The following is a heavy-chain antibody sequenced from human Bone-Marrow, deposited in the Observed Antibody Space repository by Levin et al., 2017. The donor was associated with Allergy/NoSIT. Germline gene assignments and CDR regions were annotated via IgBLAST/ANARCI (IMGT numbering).Heavy chain of an antibody. J-gene: IGHJ6*03. CDR2: IDYSGIT. CDR1: GASVSSGSNY. Sequence: PSETLSLTCTVSGASVSSGSNYWSWIRHSPGKGLEWIGCIDYSGITKYNPSLRSRVTISADTSKNQFSLTLNSVTTADTAMYYCARDFDYYYYMDVWGKGTTVTVSS. V-gene: IGHV4-61*01. CDR3: ARDFDYYYYMDV.